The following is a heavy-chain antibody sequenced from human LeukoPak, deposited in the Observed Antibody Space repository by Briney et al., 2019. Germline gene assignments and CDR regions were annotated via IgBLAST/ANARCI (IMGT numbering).Heavy chain of an antibody. Sequence: SGTLSLTCAVSGASISDGGWWTWVRQPPGKGLEWIGEIYHTGSTNYDPSLKSRVTISVDTSKNQFSLKLSSVTAADTAVYYCARHGARETYYDILSGRTVHFDYWGQGTLVTVSS. V-gene: IGHV4-4*02. CDR1: GASISDGGW. D-gene: IGHD3-9*01. CDR2: IYHTGST. CDR3: ARHGARETYYDILSGRTVHFDY. J-gene: IGHJ4*02.